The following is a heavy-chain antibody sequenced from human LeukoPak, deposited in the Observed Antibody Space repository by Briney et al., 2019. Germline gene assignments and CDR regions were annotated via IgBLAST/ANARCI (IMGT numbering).Heavy chain of an antibody. CDR2: ISYDGSNK. Sequence: PGRSLRLSCAASGCTFSSYGMHWVRQAPGKGLEWVAVISYDGSNKYYADSVKGRFTISRDNSKNTLYLQMNSLRAEDTAVYYCAKDSYCSSTSCYWGAYYYYGMDVWGQGTTVTVSS. V-gene: IGHV3-30*18. D-gene: IGHD2-2*01. CDR3: AKDSYCSSTSCYWGAYYYYGMDV. CDR1: GCTFSSYG. J-gene: IGHJ6*02.